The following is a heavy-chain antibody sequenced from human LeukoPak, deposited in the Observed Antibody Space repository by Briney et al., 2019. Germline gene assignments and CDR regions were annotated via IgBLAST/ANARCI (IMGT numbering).Heavy chain of an antibody. Sequence: PGGSLRLSCAASGFTFSSYAMSWVRQAPGKGLEWVSAVSGSGGSTYYADSVKGRFTISRDNSKNTLYLQMNSLRAEDTAVYYCAKDGYSYGPYNWFDPWGQGTLVTVSS. CDR3: AKDGYSYGPYNWFDP. J-gene: IGHJ5*02. V-gene: IGHV3-23*01. CDR2: VSGSGGST. D-gene: IGHD5-18*01. CDR1: GFTFSSYA.